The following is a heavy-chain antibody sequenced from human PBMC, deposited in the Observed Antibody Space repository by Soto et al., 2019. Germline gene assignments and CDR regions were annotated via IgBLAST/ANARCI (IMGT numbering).Heavy chain of an antibody. CDR2: ISAYNGNT. J-gene: IGHJ3*02. D-gene: IGHD6-6*01. CDR3: AGDRGIAARRSLDAFVI. Sequence: QVQLVQSGAEVKKPGASVKVSCKASGYTFTSYGITWVRQAPGQGLEWMGWISAYNGNTNYAQKLQGRVTMTPGTSTSTAYMELRSLRSDDTAVYYCAGDRGIAARRSLDAFVIWGQGTMVTVSS. CDR1: GYTFTSYG. V-gene: IGHV1-18*01.